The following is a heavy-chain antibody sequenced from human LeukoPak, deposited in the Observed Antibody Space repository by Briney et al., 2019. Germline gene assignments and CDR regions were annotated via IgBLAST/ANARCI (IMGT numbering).Heavy chain of an antibody. J-gene: IGHJ6*03. Sequence: GGSLRLSCAASGFTFSSYSMNWVRQAPGKGLEWVSSISRTSTYIYYADSVKGRFTISRDNAKNSLYLQMNSLGAEDTAIYYCARDPANFYYYYYMDVWGEGTTVTVSS. CDR3: ARDPANFYYYYYMDV. V-gene: IGHV3-21*01. D-gene: IGHD2-2*01. CDR2: ISRTSTYI. CDR1: GFTFSSYS.